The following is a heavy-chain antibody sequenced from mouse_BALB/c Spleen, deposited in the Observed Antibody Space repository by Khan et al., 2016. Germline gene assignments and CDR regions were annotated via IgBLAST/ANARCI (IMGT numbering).Heavy chain of an antibody. CDR1: GFSIQDTY. Sequence: VQLQQSGAELVKPGASVKLSCTASGFSIQDTYIHWVRQRPEQGLDWIGRIDPPNDDTKYDPKFQGKATITTDTSSNTAYLQLSSLTYEDTAVYYCARMYYGDYWGQGTTLTVSS. CDR2: IDPPNDDT. D-gene: IGHD1-1*01. CDR3: ARMYYGDY. V-gene: IGHV14-3*02. J-gene: IGHJ2*01.